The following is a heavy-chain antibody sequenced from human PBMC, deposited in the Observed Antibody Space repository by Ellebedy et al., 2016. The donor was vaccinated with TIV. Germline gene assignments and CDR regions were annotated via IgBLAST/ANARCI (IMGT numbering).Heavy chain of an antibody. Sequence: GESLKISCAASGFSFSRSAMNWVRQAPGKGLEWVSYISSSGTNIYYADSMKGRFTISRDNSKNTLYLQMNSLRAEDTAVYYCAKRGDYWGQGTLVTVCS. CDR1: GFSFSRSA. CDR2: ISSSGTNI. V-gene: IGHV3-23*01. CDR3: AKRGDY. J-gene: IGHJ4*02.